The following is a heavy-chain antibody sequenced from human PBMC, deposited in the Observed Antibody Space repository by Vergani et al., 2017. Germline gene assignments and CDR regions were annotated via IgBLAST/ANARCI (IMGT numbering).Heavy chain of an antibody. J-gene: IGHJ4*02. CDR2: IYYSGST. D-gene: IGHD5-18*01. CDR3: ARSGYSYGYFDY. V-gene: IGHV4-39*07. Sequence: QVQLQESGPGLVKPSETLSLTCTVSGGSISSSSYYWGWIRQPPGKGLEWVGSIYYSGSTYYNPSLKSRVTISVDTSKNQFSLKLSSVTAADTAVYYCARSGYSYGYFDYWGQGTLVTVSS. CDR1: GGSISSSSYY.